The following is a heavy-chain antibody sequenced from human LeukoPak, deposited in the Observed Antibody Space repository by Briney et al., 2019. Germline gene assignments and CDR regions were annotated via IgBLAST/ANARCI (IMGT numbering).Heavy chain of an antibody. Sequence: ASVTVCCKASGYTFTGYHIHWVRHARAQGLAGMGRINPYSGDTNFAQKFQGRVTMTRDTSITTAYMDLSSLTPDDTAVYFCARDQGSLTRSWYTGYWGQGTQVTVSS. D-gene: IGHD6-13*01. CDR1: GYTFTGYH. CDR2: INPYSGDT. J-gene: IGHJ4*02. CDR3: ARDQGSLTRSWYTGY. V-gene: IGHV1-2*06.